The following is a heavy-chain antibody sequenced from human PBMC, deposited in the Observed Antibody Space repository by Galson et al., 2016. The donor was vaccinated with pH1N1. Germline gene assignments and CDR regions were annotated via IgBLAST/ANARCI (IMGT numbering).Heavy chain of an antibody. J-gene: IGHJ4*02. D-gene: IGHD4-17*01. Sequence: SLRLSCAASGFTFNSFWMSWVRQAPGKGLEWVANINQDGSDKNYVASVKGRFTISRDNPKNSLYLQMNSLRPEDTAVYYCAKVDRDDYGDYALDYWGQGTLVTVSS. CDR3: AKVDRDDYGDYALDY. V-gene: IGHV3-7*03. CDR2: INQDGSDK. CDR1: GFTFNSFW.